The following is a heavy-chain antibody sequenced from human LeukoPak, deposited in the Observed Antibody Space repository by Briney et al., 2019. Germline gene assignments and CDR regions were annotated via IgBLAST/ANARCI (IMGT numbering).Heavy chain of an antibody. CDR2: INHSGST. D-gene: IGHD3-10*01. Sequence: PSETLSLTCAVYGGSFRGYYWSWIRQPPGKGLEWIGEINHSGSTNYNPSLKSQVTISVDTSKNQFSLKLSSVTAADTAVYYCARVWNYYGSGASDYWGQGTLVTVSS. CDR1: GGSFRGYY. CDR3: ARVWNYYGSGASDY. V-gene: IGHV4-34*01. J-gene: IGHJ4*02.